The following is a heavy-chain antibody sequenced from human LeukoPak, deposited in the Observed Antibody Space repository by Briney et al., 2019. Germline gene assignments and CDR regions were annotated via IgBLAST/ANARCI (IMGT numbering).Heavy chain of an antibody. D-gene: IGHD1-26*01. CDR1: GFTFSSYG. Sequence: GGSLRLSCSASGFTFSSYGINWVRQAPGKGLEYVSSISGYGDVTYYADSVKGRFTISRDNSKNTLHLQMNSLRAEDTAVYYCARDAAEHYFDYWGQGTLVTVSS. V-gene: IGHV3-64*04. J-gene: IGHJ4*02. CDR3: ARDAAEHYFDY. CDR2: ISGYGDVT.